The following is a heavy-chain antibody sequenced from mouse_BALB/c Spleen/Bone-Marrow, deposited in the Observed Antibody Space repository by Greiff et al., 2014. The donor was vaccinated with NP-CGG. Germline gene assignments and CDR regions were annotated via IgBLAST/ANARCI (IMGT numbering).Heavy chain of an antibody. V-gene: IGHV3-1*02. CDR3: ARDPIYYYGSIFDY. D-gene: IGHD1-1*01. Sequence: VQLQQSGPDLVKPSQSLSLTCTVTGYSITSGYSWHWIRQFPGNKLEWMVYIHYSGYTNYNPSLKSRISITRDTSKNQFFLQLNSLTTEDTATYYCARDPIYYYGSIFDYWGQGTTLTVSS. CDR2: IHYSGYT. CDR1: GYSITSGYS. J-gene: IGHJ2*01.